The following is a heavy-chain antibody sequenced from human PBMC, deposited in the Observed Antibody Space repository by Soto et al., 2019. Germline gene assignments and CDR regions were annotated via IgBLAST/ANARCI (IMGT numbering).Heavy chain of an antibody. CDR3: ATSPLLRWDVDL. CDR1: EDTFNSYT. CDR2: VIPILGTT. Sequence: QVHLVQSGAEVKKPGSSVKVSCKTSEDTFNSYTINWVRQAPGQGLEWLGRVIPILGTTHYTKTFKDRVTITADKTTSTAYMDQSSLRSEDTALYYCATSPLLRWDVDLWGRCTLVTVSS. V-gene: IGHV1-69*08. J-gene: IGHJ2*01. D-gene: IGHD3-16*01.